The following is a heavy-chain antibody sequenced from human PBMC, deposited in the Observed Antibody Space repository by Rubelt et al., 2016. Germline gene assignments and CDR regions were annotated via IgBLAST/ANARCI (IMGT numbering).Heavy chain of an antibody. CDR3: ARTSGYKYDEALDI. J-gene: IGHJ3*02. CDR2: IYYSGST. CDR1: SGSISIYY. V-gene: IGHV4-59*01. D-gene: IGHD5-24*01. Sequence: VQLQESGPGLVKPSETLSLTCTVSSGSISIYYWSWIRQPPGKGLEWIGYIYYSGSTNYNPSLKSRVTISLDTSKDQFSLRLNSVTAADTAVYYCARTSGYKYDEALDIWGQGQWSPSLQ.